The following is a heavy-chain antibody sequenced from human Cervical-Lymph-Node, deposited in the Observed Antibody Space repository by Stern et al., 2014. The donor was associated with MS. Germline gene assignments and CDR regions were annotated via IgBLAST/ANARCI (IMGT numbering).Heavy chain of an antibody. D-gene: IGHD6-13*01. J-gene: IGHJ4*02. CDR2: IYYSGST. Sequence: QVQLQESGPGVAKPSQTLSLTCTVSGGSISTDGYYWTWIRQHPGKGLEWIGFIYYSGSTYYNPSLKSRVTMSLDTSKIQFSLNLSSVTAADTAIYYCARDDRGSSWYRFDFWGQGTLVTVSS. V-gene: IGHV4-31*03. CDR1: GGSISTDGYY. CDR3: ARDDRGSSWYRFDF.